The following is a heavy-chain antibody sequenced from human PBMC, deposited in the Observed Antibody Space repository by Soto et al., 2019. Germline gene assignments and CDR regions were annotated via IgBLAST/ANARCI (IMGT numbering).Heavy chain of an antibody. J-gene: IGHJ4*02. D-gene: IGHD5-12*01. CDR1: GGTFSNST. V-gene: IGHV1-69*02. CDR3: ARFKLGDDY. CDR2: LSPILGLA. Sequence: QVPLVQSGAEVRKPGSSVKVSCQASGGTFSNSTVTWVRQAPGQGLEWMRRLSPILGLANYAQKFRGRLTITADKYTTTAYMELRSLRSEDTAIYYCARFKLGDDYWGQGTLVTVSS.